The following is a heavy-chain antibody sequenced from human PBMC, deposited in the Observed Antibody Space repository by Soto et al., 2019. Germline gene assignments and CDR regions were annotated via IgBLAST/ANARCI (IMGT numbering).Heavy chain of an antibody. D-gene: IGHD6-19*01. CDR1: GGSISSDGYS. CDR2: IYHTGST. J-gene: IGHJ5*02. Sequence: QLQLQESGSGLVKASQTLSLTCVVSGGSISSDGYSWSWIRQPPGQGLEWIGYIYHTGSTSYNASLKSRVTISLDTSKNQFSLKLTSVTAADTAIYYCARGPTIAVFPGAASRVIWFDPWGRGALVTVSS. CDR3: ARGPTIAVFPGAASRVIWFDP. V-gene: IGHV4-30-2*01.